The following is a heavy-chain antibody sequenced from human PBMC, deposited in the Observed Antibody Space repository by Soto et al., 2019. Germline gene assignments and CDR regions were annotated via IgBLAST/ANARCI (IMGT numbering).Heavy chain of an antibody. V-gene: IGHV4-31*01. D-gene: IGHD5-12*01. CDR1: GASISSGRSY. CDR3: ARDNGYGHFDS. CDR2: MFYSGST. J-gene: IGHJ4*02. Sequence: QVQLQESGPGLVTPSQTLSLTCTVSGASISSGRSYWSWIRQHPGKGLEWIGYMFYSGSTYYHPSLKSLVNISADTSKNQFSLRLTSVTPADTAMYYCARDNGYGHFDSWGQGTLVTVSS.